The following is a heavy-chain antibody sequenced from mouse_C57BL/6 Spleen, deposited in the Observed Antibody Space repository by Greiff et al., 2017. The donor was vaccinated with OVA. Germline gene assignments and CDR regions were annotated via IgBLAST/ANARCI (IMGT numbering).Heavy chain of an antibody. Sequence: QVQLKQPGAELVKPGASVKLSCKASGYTFTSYWMHWVKQRPGQGLEWIGMIHPNSGSTNYNEKFKSKATLTVDKSSSTAYMQLSSLTSEDSAVYYCARLNGNSNYAWFAYWGQGTLVTVSA. CDR1: GYTFTSYW. J-gene: IGHJ3*01. V-gene: IGHV1-64*01. CDR2: IHPNSGST. CDR3: ARLNGNSNYAWFAY. D-gene: IGHD2-5*01.